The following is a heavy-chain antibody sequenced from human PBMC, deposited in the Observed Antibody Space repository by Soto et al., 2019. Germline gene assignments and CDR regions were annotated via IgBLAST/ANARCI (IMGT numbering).Heavy chain of an antibody. CDR3: ARTLWFGEKRFDP. D-gene: IGHD3-10*01. J-gene: IGHJ5*02. CDR1: GGSITSSSYC. V-gene: IGHV4-39*07. Sequence: SETLSLTCTVSGGSITSSSYCWGWIRQPPGKGLEWIGSIYYSGSTNYNPSLKSRVTISVDTSKNQFSLKLSSVTAADTAVYYCARTLWFGEKRFDPWGQGTLVTVSS. CDR2: IYYSGST.